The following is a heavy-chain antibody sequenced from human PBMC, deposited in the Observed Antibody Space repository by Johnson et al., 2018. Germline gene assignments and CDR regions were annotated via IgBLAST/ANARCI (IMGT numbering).Heavy chain of an antibody. V-gene: IGHV3-30*03. Sequence: QVQLVQSGGGVVQPGRSLRLSCAASGFTFSNYGMHWVRQAPGKGLEWGAVTSYDGSNKHYADSVKGRFTISRDNSKNTLYVQMNSLRAEDTAVYYCARDTYDFWSGYGYYYMDVWGKGTTVTVSS. CDR1: GFTFSNYG. J-gene: IGHJ6*03. D-gene: IGHD3-3*01. CDR3: ARDTYDFWSGYGYYYMDV. CDR2: TSYDGSNK.